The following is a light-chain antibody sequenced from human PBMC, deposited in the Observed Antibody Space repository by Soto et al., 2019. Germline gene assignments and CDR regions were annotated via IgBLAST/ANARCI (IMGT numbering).Light chain of an antibody. V-gene: IGKV4-1*01. CDR3: QQYYSTPWT. CDR2: WAS. Sequence: DIVMTQSPDSLAVSLGERATINCKSSQSVLYSSNNKNYLAWYQQKPGQPPKPLIYWASSRESGVPDRFSGSGSVTDFTLTISSLQAEDVAVYYCQQYYSTPWTFGQGTKVEIK. J-gene: IGKJ1*01. CDR1: QSVLYSSNNKNY.